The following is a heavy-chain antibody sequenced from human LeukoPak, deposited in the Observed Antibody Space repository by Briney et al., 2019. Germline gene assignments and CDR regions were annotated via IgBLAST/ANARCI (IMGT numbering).Heavy chain of an antibody. D-gene: IGHD6-19*01. CDR1: GGSISTSNYY. CDR2: IFYSGST. V-gene: IGHV4-39*07. CDR3: ARSYPQWPREHPYYFDY. Sequence: SETLSLTCTVSGGSISTSNYYWGWIRQPPGKGLEWIGNIFYSGSTYYSPSLKSRVTISVDTSKNQFSLKLSSVTAADTAVYYCARSYPQWPREHPYYFDYWGQGTLVTVSS. J-gene: IGHJ4*02.